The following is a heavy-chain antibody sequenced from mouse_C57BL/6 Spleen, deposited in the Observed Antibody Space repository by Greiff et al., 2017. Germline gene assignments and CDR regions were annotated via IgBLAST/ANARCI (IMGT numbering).Heavy chain of an antibody. CDR2: ISSGSSTI. CDR3: ASSSGSPMDY. V-gene: IGHV5-17*01. J-gene: IGHJ4*01. D-gene: IGHD3-2*02. CDR1: GFTFSDYG. Sequence: VQLKESGGGLVKPGGSLKLSCAASGFTFSDYGMHWVRQAPEKGLEWVAYISSGSSTIYYADTVKGRFTISRDNAKNTLFLQMTSLRSEDTAMYYCASSSGSPMDYWGQGTSVTVSS.